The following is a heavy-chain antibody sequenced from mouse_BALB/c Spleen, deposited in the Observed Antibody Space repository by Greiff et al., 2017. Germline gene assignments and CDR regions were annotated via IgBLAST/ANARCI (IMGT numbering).Heavy chain of an antibody. CDR3: ARLEAY. J-gene: IGHJ3*01. CDR1: GYSITSDYA. Sequence: EVKLVESGPGLVKPSQSLSLTCTVTGYSITSDYAWNWIRQFPGNKLEWMGYISYSGSTYYNPSLKSRISITRDTSKNQYYLQLNSVTTEDTATYYCARLEAYWGQGTLVTVSA. CDR2: ISYSGST. V-gene: IGHV3-2*02.